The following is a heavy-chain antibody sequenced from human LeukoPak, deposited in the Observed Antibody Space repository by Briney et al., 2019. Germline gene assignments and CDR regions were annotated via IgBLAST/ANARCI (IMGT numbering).Heavy chain of an antibody. CDR3: VRERVTGTGIVSAFTI. D-gene: IGHD2-21*02. V-gene: IGHV3-30-3*01. CDR2: ISYDGTNK. Sequence: GGSLRLSCAASGFTFSSYDLHWVRQAPGKGLEWVALISYDGTNKYYADSVKGRFTLSRDNSKDTVILQMNSLRPEDTAIYYCVRERVTGTGIVSAFTIWGQGTLVTASS. CDR1: GFTFSSYD. J-gene: IGHJ3*02.